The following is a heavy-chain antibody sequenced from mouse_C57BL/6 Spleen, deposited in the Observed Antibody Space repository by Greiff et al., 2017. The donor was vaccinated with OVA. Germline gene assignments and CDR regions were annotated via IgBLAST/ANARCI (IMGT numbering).Heavy chain of an antibody. D-gene: IGHD1-1*01. CDR1: GFTFSSYA. CDR2: ISDGGSYT. Sequence: EVQRVESGGGLVKPGGSLKLSCAASGFTFSSYAMSWVRQTPEKRLEWVATISDGGSYTYYPDNVKGRFTISRDNAKNNLYLQMSHLKSEDTAMYYCARDRELLRDYFDYWGQGTTLTVSS. V-gene: IGHV5-4*01. J-gene: IGHJ2*01. CDR3: ARDRELLRDYFDY.